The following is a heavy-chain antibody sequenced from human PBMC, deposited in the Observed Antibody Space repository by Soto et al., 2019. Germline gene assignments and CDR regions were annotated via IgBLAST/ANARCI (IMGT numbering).Heavy chain of an antibody. CDR1: GFSLTTSGVG. V-gene: IGHV2-5*05. Sequence: QITLKESGPTLVKPTQTLTLTCTFSGFSLTTSGVGVGWIRQPPGKALEWLAFIYWDDDKRYGPSLKTRLTIIKDPSKTQVVLTMTNVDPVDTATYSCTHRRLGRPSGDMDVWGKGTTVPVSS. J-gene: IGHJ6*04. CDR3: THRRLGRPSGDMDV. D-gene: IGHD1-26*01. CDR2: IYWDDDK.